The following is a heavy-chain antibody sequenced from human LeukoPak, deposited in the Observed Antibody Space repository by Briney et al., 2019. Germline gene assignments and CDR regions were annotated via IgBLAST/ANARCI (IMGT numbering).Heavy chain of an antibody. J-gene: IGHJ5*02. V-gene: IGHV1-24*01. Sequence: GASVKVSCKVSGYTLTELSMHWVRQAPGKGLEWMGGFDPEDGETIYAQKFQGRVTMTEDTSTDTAYMELSSLRSEDTAVYYCATLSRDGYNYNWFDPWGQGTLVTVSS. CDR2: FDPEDGET. CDR3: ATLSRDGYNYNWFDP. D-gene: IGHD5-24*01. CDR1: GYTLTELS.